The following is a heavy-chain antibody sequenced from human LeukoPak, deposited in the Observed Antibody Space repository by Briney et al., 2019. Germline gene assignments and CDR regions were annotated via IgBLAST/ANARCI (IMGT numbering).Heavy chain of an antibody. Sequence: WGSLRLSCAASGFTFSSYSMNWVRQAPGKGLEWVSSISSSSSTIYYADSVKGRFTITRDNAKNSLYLQMNSLRAEDTAVYYCAELGIAMIGGVWGKGTTVTISS. J-gene: IGHJ6*04. CDR2: ISSSSSTI. CDR1: GFTFSSYS. V-gene: IGHV3-48*04. CDR3: AELGIAMIGGV. D-gene: IGHD3-10*02.